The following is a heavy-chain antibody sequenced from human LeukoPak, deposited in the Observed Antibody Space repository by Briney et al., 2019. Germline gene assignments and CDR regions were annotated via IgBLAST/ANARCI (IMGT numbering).Heavy chain of an antibody. Sequence: SETLSLTCTASGGSISSYYWSWIRQPPGKGLEWIGYIYYSGSTNYNPSLKSRVTISVDTSKNQFSLKLGSVTAADTAVYYCARDPQHYDILTGYWAPSAFDIWGQGTMVTVSS. V-gene: IGHV4-59*01. J-gene: IGHJ3*02. CDR1: GGSISSYY. CDR2: IYYSGST. D-gene: IGHD3-9*01. CDR3: ARDPQHYDILTGYWAPSAFDI.